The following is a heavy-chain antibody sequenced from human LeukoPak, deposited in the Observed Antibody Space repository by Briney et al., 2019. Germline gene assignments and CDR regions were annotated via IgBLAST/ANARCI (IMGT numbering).Heavy chain of an antibody. CDR1: GGSVRRGNYY. CDR2: IYTSGTT. CDR3: ARGGGYYDFWSGYYKEHPYYFDY. V-gene: IGHV4-61*02. Sequence: SETLSLTCTVSGGSVRRGNYYWTWIRQPAGSGLEWIGRIYTSGTTDYNPSLRTRVTISVDASRNQFSLNLSSVTAADTAVYYCARGGGYYDFWSGYYKEHPYYFDYWGQGTLVTVSS. D-gene: IGHD3-3*01. J-gene: IGHJ4*02.